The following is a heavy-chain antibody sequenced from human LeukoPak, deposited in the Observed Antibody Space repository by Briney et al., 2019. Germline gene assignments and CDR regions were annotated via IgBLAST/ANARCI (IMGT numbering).Heavy chain of an antibody. Sequence: SETLSLTCTVSGGSISSYYWSWIRQPPGKGLEWIGYIYYSGSTNYNPSLKSRVTISVDTSKNQFSLKLSSVTAADTAVYYCARGPYDFWSGYSHYFDYWGQGTLVTVSS. CDR1: GGSISSYY. CDR3: ARGPYDFWSGYSHYFDY. CDR2: IYYSGST. D-gene: IGHD3-3*01. J-gene: IGHJ4*02. V-gene: IGHV4-59*08.